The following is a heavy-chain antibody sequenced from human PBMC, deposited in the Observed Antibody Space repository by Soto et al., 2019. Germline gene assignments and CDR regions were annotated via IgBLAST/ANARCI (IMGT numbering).Heavy chain of an antibody. D-gene: IGHD5-18*01. Sequence: TLSLTCTVSGGSVTSDEDYWTWIRQSPGKGLEWIGYISNSGSTGYNPSLKTRLSMSVDRSKNQFTLRLTSVTAADTAVYFCATESGSTYGYFDHWGQGTQVTVSS. CDR1: GGSVTSDEDY. CDR3: ATESGSTYGYFDH. V-gene: IGHV4-30-4*01. J-gene: IGHJ4*02. CDR2: ISNSGST.